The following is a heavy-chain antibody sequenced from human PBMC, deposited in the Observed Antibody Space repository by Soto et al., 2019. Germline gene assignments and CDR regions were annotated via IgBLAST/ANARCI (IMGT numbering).Heavy chain of an antibody. CDR1: GFTFCTYA. V-gene: IGHV3-23*01. Sequence: EVQLLESGGDLVQPGGSLRLSCAASGFTFCTYAMSWVRQAPGKGLEWVSSITGSGGNTYYAGSVKGRFAISRDNSKNTLYLQITGLRAEDTAVYYCANHDRMGMTTLYYYYMDVWGEGTTVTVSS. D-gene: IGHD3-16*01. J-gene: IGHJ6*03. CDR2: ITGSGGNT. CDR3: ANHDRMGMTTLYYYYMDV.